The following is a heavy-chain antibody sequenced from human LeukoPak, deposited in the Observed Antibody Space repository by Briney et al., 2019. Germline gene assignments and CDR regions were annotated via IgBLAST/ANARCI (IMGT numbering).Heavy chain of an antibody. CDR1: GFTFSGSA. Sequence: GGSLRLSCAASGFTFSGSAMHWVRQASGKGLEWVGRIRSKANSYATAYAASVKGRFTISRDNSKNTLYLQMNSLRAEDTAVYYCARDGGRETRGRGLQLLWDYWGQGTLVTVSS. D-gene: IGHD3-16*01. CDR3: ARDGGRETRGRGLQLLWDY. CDR2: IRSKANSYAT. J-gene: IGHJ4*02. V-gene: IGHV3-73*01.